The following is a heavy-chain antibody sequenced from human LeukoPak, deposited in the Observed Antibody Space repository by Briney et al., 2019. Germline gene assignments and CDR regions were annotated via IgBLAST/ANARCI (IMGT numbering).Heavy chain of an antibody. Sequence: GASVKVSCKVSGYTLTELSMHWVRQAPGKGLEWMGGFDPEDGETIYAQKFQGRVTMTEDTSTDTAYMELSSLRSEDTAVYYCATTLPSRPRRETASDYWGQGTLVTVST. V-gene: IGHV1-24*01. CDR3: ATTLPSRPRRETASDY. J-gene: IGHJ4*02. D-gene: IGHD2-15*01. CDR1: GYTLTELS. CDR2: FDPEDGET.